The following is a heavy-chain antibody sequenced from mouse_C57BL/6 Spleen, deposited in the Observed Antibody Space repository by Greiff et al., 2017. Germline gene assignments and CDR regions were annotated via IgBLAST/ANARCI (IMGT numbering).Heavy chain of an antibody. D-gene: IGHD6-5*01. Sequence: QVQLKQPGAELVKPGASVKLSCKASGYTFTSYWMQWVKQRPGQGLEWIGEIDPSDSYTNYNQKFKGKATLTVDTSSSTAYMQLSSLTSEDSAVYYCARSYVDYWGQGTSVTVSS. V-gene: IGHV1-50*01. CDR3: ARSYVDY. J-gene: IGHJ4*01. CDR1: GYTFTSYW. CDR2: IDPSDSYT.